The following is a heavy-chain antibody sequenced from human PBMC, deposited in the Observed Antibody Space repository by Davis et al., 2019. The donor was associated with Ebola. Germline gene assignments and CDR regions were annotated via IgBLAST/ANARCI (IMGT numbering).Heavy chain of an antibody. CDR3: ARERAGTRFDP. Sequence: SVKVSCKASGGTFNNFAISWVRQAPGQGLEWMGGIIPLFRTPHYAQKFQGRVTMTRNTSTNTAYMELSGLTSEDTAVYYCARERAGTRFDPWGQGTLVTVSS. D-gene: IGHD1-14*01. CDR2: IIPLFRTP. V-gene: IGHV1-69*05. J-gene: IGHJ5*02. CDR1: GGTFNNFA.